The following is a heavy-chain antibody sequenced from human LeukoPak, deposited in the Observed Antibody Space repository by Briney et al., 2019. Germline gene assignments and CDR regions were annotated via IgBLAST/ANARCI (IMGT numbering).Heavy chain of an antibody. D-gene: IGHD2-15*01. CDR1: GGSISSSSYY. CDR2: IYYSGST. CDR3: AREVRLLLDY. Sequence: SETLSLTCTVSGGSISSSSYYWVWIRQPPGKGREWIGSIYYSGSTYYNPSLKSRVTISVDTSKNQFSLKLSSVTAADTAVYYCAREVRLLLDYWGQGTLVTVSS. J-gene: IGHJ4*02. V-gene: IGHV4-39*07.